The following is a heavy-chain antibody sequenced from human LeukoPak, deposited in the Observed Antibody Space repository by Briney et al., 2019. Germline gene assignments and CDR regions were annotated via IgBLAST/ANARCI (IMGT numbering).Heavy chain of an antibody. V-gene: IGHV3-23*01. CDR2: ISGGGGNT. CDR1: KFAFSSYA. CDR3: GKNRYSGSLSPFDI. J-gene: IGHJ3*02. Sequence: PGGSLRLSCAASKFAFSSYAMSWVRQAPGEGLEWVSAISGGGGNTYHADSVKGRFTISRDNSKNTLYLQMNSLRAEDTAVYYCGKNRYSGSLSPFDIWGQGTMVTVSS. D-gene: IGHD1-26*01.